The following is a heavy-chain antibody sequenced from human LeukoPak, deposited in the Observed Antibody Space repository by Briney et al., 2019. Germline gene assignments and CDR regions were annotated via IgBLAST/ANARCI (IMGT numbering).Heavy chain of an antibody. V-gene: IGHV4-39*01. J-gene: IGHJ4*02. CDR1: GGSITSSNYY. CDR3: VYYYGSGSVEY. CDR2: SYYSGST. Sequence: SETLSLTCTVSGGSITSSNYYWGWIRQPPGKGLEWIGSSYYSGSTNYNPSLKSRVTISVDTSKNQFSLKLSSVTAADTAVYYCVYYYGSGSVEYWGQGTLVTVSS. D-gene: IGHD3-10*01.